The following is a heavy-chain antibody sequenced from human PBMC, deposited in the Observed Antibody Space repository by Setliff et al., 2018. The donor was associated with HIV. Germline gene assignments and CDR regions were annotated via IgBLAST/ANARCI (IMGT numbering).Heavy chain of an antibody. CDR3: ARAPGAYYYDSSGYPIGIRFDY. J-gene: IGHJ4*02. CDR2: IYTSGST. CDR1: GGSISSGSYY. V-gene: IGHV4-61*09. D-gene: IGHD3-22*01. Sequence: SETLSLTCTVSGGSISSGSYYWSWMRQPAGKGLEWIGHIYTSGSTNYNPSLKSRVTISGDTSKNQFSLELSSVTAADTAVYYCARAPGAYYYDSSGYPIGIRFDYWGQGTLVTVSS.